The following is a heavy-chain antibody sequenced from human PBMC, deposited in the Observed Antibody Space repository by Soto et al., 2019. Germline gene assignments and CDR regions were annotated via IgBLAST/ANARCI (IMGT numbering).Heavy chain of an antibody. J-gene: IGHJ5*02. CDR3: AKDRGTWGMVRATNWFDP. V-gene: IGHV3-23*01. CDR1: GFTFSSYA. D-gene: IGHD3-10*01. CDR2: ISGSGGST. Sequence: EVQLLESGGGLVQPGGSLRLSCAASGFTFSSYAMSWVRQAPGKGLEWVSAISGSGGSTYYADSVKGRFTISRDNSKNTVYLHRNSLRAEDTAVYYCAKDRGTWGMVRATNWFDPWGQGTLVTVSS.